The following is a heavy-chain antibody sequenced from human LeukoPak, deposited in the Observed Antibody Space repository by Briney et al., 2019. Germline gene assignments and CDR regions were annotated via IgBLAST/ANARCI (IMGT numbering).Heavy chain of an antibody. CDR2: ISTSGSTI. CDR3: AREHCSTTSCYFDY. Sequence: GGSLRLSCAASGFTFSDYYMSWVRQAPGQGLEWVSYISTSGSTIYHADSVKGRFTISRDNAKNSLYLQMNSLRAEDTAVYYCAREHCSTTSCYFDYWGQGSLVTVSS. D-gene: IGHD2-2*01. CDR1: GFTFSDYY. V-gene: IGHV3-11*01. J-gene: IGHJ4*02.